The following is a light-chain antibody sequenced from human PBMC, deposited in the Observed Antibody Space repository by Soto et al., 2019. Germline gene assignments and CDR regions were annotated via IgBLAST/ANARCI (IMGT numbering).Light chain of an antibody. J-gene: IGLJ1*01. Sequence: QSVLTQPASVSESPGQSITISCTGTSSDVGSYNLVSWYQQHPGKAPKLMVYEGTKRPSGVSNRFSGSKSGNTASLTISGLQAEDEADYYCCSYVGSSTYVFGTGTKVTVL. CDR3: CSYVGSSTYV. CDR2: EGT. CDR1: SSDVGSYNL. V-gene: IGLV2-23*01.